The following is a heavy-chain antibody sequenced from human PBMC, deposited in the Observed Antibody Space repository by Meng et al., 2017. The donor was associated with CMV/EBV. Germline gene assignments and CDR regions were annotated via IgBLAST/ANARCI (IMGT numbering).Heavy chain of an antibody. J-gene: IGHJ5*02. CDR3: ARGHDFWSGYYTGPWFDP. CDR1: GGSISSYY. CDR2: IYYSGST. D-gene: IGHD3-3*01. V-gene: IGHV4-59*01. Sequence: SETLSLTCTVSGGSISSYYWSWIRQPPGKGLEWIGYIYYSGSTNYNPSLKSRVTISVDTSKNQFSLKLSSVTAAGTAVYYCARGHDFWSGYYTGPWFDPWGQGTLVTVSS.